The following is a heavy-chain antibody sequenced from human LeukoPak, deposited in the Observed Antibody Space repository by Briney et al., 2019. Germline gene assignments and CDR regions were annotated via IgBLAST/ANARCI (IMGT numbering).Heavy chain of an antibody. V-gene: IGHV3-48*01. D-gene: IGHD6-13*01. CDR3: ARDGGIDY. CDR1: GFTFSTYS. Sequence: GGSLRLSCAASGFTFSTYSMNWVRQAPGRGLEWVSYISSSSSTIYYADSVKGRFTISRDNAKNSLYLQMNSLRAEDTAVYYCARDGGIDYWGQGTLVTVSS. CDR2: ISSSSSTI. J-gene: IGHJ4*02.